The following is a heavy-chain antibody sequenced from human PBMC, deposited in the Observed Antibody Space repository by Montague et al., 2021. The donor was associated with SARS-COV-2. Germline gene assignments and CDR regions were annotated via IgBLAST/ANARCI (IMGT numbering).Heavy chain of an antibody. V-gene: IGHV6-1*01. CDR2: IYYRSKWYN. Sequence: CAISGDSVSSHIAAWNWIRQSPSRGLEWLGRIYYRSKWYNDYAVSVRSRITISPDTSKNQFSLQLNSVTPEDTAVYYCTQERGPGRTTWHYFDYWGQGTLVTVSS. D-gene: IGHD1-14*01. CDR1: GDSVSSHIAA. CDR3: TQERGPGRTTWHYFDY. J-gene: IGHJ4*02.